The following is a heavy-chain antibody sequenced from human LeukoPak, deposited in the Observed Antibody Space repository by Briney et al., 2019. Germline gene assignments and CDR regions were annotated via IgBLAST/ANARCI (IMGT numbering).Heavy chain of an antibody. CDR3: ARPLAVAGTQNAFDI. Sequence: ASVKVSCKASGYTFTGYYMHWVRQAPGQGLEWMGWINPNSGGTDYAQRFQGRVTMTRDTSISTAYMELSRLRSDDTAVYYCARPLAVAGTQNAFDIWGQGTMVTVSS. J-gene: IGHJ3*02. V-gene: IGHV1-2*02. CDR2: INPNSGGT. D-gene: IGHD6-19*01. CDR1: GYTFTGYY.